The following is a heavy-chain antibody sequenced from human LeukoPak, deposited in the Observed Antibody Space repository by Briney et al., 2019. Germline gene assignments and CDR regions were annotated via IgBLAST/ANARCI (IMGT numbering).Heavy chain of an antibody. J-gene: IGHJ4*02. CDR1: GGSISGHF. Sequence: SETLSLTCTVSGGSISGHFWSWIRQPPGKGLEWIGYIYDSGSTNYKSSLKSRVTMSLDTSKNQFSLKLSSVTAADTAVYYCARDQADSSGYYMYFDYWGQGTLVTVSS. D-gene: IGHD3-22*01. V-gene: IGHV4-59*11. CDR2: IYDSGST. CDR3: ARDQADSSGYYMYFDY.